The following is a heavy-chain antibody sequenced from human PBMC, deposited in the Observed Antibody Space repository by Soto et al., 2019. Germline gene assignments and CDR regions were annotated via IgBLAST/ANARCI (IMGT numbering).Heavy chain of an antibody. CDR2: IYYSGST. CDR3: ATYSSSWYVVY. J-gene: IGHJ4*02. CDR1: GGSISSSSYY. V-gene: IGHV4-39*01. Sequence: SETLSLTCTVSGGSISSSSYYWGWIRQPPGKGLECIGSIYYSGSTYYNPSLKSRVTISVDTSKNQFSLKLSSVTAADTAVYYCATYSSSWYVVYWGQGTLVTVSS. D-gene: IGHD6-13*01.